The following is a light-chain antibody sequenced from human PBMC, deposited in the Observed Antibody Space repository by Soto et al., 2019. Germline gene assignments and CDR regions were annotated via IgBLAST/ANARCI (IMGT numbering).Light chain of an antibody. J-gene: IGKJ3*01. Sequence: DIQMTQSPSTLSASVGDRVTITCRASQSISSWLAWYQQKPGKAPKLLIYDASSLESGVPSRFSGSGSGTEFTLTISSLQPDDFATYYCQHYDNLPPFTFGPGTKVAIK. CDR2: DAS. CDR1: QSISSW. V-gene: IGKV1-5*01. CDR3: QHYDNLPPFT.